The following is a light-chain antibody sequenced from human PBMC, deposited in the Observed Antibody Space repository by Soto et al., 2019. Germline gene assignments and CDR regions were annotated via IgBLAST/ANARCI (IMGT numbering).Light chain of an antibody. CDR3: AAWDDNLNWV. CDR2: DNN. J-gene: IGLJ3*02. CDR1: SSNIGNNY. Sequence: QSVLTQPPSVSAAPGQKVTISCSGSSSNIGNNYVSWYQQLPGTAPKLLIYDNNRRPSGIPDRFSDSKSGTSATLGISGLRSEDESDYYCAAWDDNLNWVFGGGTKLTVL. V-gene: IGLV1-51*01.